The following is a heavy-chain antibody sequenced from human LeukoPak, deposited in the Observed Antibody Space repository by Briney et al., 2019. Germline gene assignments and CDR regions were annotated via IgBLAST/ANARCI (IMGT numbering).Heavy chain of an antibody. CDR3: ARQGVYYSDSSAFYH. CDR1: VYRLTNYW. Sequence: GESLKISCQASVYRLTNYWIAWVRQMPGKGLELMGSIYPGDSDIRYSPSFQGQVTISADKSFTTAYLQWRSLKASDTAIYYCARQGVYYSDSSAFYHWGQGTRVTVSS. D-gene: IGHD3-22*01. V-gene: IGHV5-51*01. CDR2: IYPGDSDI. J-gene: IGHJ4*02.